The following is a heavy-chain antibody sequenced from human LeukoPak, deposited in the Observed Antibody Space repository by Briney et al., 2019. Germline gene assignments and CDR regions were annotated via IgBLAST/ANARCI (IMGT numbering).Heavy chain of an antibody. CDR3: ATTSAAAGTLGSYYYYYMDV. J-gene: IGHJ6*03. D-gene: IGHD6-13*01. Sequence: PSETLSLTCTVSGGSISSYYWSWIRQPPGKGLEWIGYIYYSGSTNYNPSLKSRVTISVDTSKNQFSLKLSSVTAADTAVYYCATTSAAAGTLGSYYYYYMDVWGKGTTVTISS. CDR2: IYYSGST. CDR1: GGSISSYY. V-gene: IGHV4-59*01.